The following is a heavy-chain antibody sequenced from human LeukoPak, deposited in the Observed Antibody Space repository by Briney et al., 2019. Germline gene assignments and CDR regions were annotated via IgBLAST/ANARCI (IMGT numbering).Heavy chain of an antibody. D-gene: IGHD6-13*01. V-gene: IGHV3-7*01. J-gene: IGHJ4*02. CDR2: IKQDGSEK. CDR1: GFTFSSYE. CDR3: ARGAPQLGIDY. Sequence: PGGSLRLSCAASGFTFSSYEMNWVRQAPGKGLEWVANIKQDGSEKYYVDSVKGRFTISRDNAKNSLYLQMNSLRAEDTAVYYCARGAPQLGIDYWGQGTLVTVSS.